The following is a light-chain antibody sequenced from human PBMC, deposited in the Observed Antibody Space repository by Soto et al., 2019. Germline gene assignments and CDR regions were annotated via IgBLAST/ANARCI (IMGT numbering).Light chain of an antibody. V-gene: IGKV3-15*01. CDR2: GAS. CDR1: QNVISN. Sequence: EILLTQSPSILSVSPGEIGTLYCRASQNVISNLAWYQQKLGQAPRLLIYGASTRATGIPARFSGSGSGTEFILTISSLQSEDFAVYYCQHYNNWLGTFGGGTKVDIK. CDR3: QHYNNWLGT. J-gene: IGKJ4*01.